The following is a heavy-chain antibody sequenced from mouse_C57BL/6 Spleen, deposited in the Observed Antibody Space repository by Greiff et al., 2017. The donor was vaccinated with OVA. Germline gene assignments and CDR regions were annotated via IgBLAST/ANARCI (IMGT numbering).Heavy chain of an antibody. CDR1: GYAFSSSW. CDR2: IYPGDGDT. Sequence: QVQLKESGPELVKPGASVKISCKASGYAFSSSWMNWVKQRPGKGLEWIGRIYPGDGDTNYNGKFKGKATLTADKSSSTAYMQLSSLTSEDSAVYFCARDGSSYVEDYWGQGTTLTVSS. J-gene: IGHJ2*01. D-gene: IGHD1-1*01. CDR3: ARDGSSYVEDY. V-gene: IGHV1-82*01.